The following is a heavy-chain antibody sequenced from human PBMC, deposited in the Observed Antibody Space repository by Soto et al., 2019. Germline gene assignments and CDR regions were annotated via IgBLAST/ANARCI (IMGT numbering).Heavy chain of an antibody. D-gene: IGHD6-13*01. CDR3: ARESTLIIDEQQLEFFLALPSGGMDV. J-gene: IGHJ6*02. CDR1: GYTFTSYG. Sequence: ASVKVSCKASGYTFTSYGISWVRQAPGQGLEWMGWISAYNGNTNYAQKLQGRVTMTTDTSTSTAYMELRSLRSDDTAVYYCARESTLIIDEQQLEFFLALPSGGMDVWGQGTTVTVSS. CDR2: ISAYNGNT. V-gene: IGHV1-18*01.